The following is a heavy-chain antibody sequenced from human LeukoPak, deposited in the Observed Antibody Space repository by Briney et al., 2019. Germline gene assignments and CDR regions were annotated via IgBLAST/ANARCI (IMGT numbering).Heavy chain of an antibody. J-gene: IGHJ4*02. CDR2: IYYSGST. CDR3: ARGPSYGDYALFN. D-gene: IGHD4-17*01. CDR1: GVSISSYY. Sequence: SETLSLTCTVSGVSISSYYWSWLRQPPGKGLEWIGYIYYSGSTNYNPSLKSRVTISVDPSKNQFSLKLSSVTAADTAVYYCARGPSYGDYALFNWGQGTLVTVSS. V-gene: IGHV4-59*01.